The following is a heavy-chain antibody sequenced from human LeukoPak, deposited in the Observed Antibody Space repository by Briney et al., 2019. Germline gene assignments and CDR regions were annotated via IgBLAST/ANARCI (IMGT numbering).Heavy chain of an antibody. Sequence: PGGSLRLSCAASGFTFSSYGMHWVRQAPGKGLEYVSAISSNGGSTYYANSVKGRFTISRDNSKNTLYLQMGSLRAEDMAVYYCARSDYDILTGFSTYFDYWGQGTLVTVSS. CDR1: GFTFSSYG. J-gene: IGHJ4*02. V-gene: IGHV3-64*01. CDR2: ISSNGGST. D-gene: IGHD3-9*01. CDR3: ARSDYDILTGFSTYFDY.